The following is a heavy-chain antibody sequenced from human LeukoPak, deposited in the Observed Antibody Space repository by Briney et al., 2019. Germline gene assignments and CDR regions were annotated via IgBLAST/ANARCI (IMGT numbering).Heavy chain of an antibody. D-gene: IGHD5-18*01. CDR3: ARPKGYSYGGYAFDI. J-gene: IGHJ3*02. Sequence: SGPTLVKPTQTLTLTCTFSGFSLSTSGVGVGWIRQPPGKALEWLALIYWDDDKRYSPSLKSRLTITKDTYKNQVVLTMTNMDPVDTATYYCARPKGYSYGGYAFDIWGQGTMVTVSS. CDR2: IYWDDDK. V-gene: IGHV2-5*02. CDR1: GFSLSTSGVG.